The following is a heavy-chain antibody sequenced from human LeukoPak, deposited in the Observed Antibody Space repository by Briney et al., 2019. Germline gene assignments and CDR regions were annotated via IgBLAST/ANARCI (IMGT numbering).Heavy chain of an antibody. CDR3: AKVGGYSYGPDDY. CDR1: GFTFSSYA. J-gene: IGHJ4*02. CDR2: ISYDGSNK. Sequence: PGGSLRLSCAASGFTFSSYAMHWVRQAPGKGLEWVAVISYDGSNKYYADSVKGRFTISRDNSKNTLYLQMNSLRAEDTAVYYCAKVGGYSYGPDDYWGQGTLVTVSS. V-gene: IGHV3-30*04. D-gene: IGHD5-18*01.